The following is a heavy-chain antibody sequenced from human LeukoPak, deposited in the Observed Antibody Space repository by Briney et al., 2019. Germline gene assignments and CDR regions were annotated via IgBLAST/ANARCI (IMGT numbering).Heavy chain of an antibody. CDR1: GDSVSSNNAA. CDR2: TYYRSKWYY. J-gene: IGHJ3*02. D-gene: IGHD5-12*01. CDR3: AREDRLSFDI. Sequence: SQTLSLTCAISGDSVSSNNAAWHWIRQSPSRGLEWPGRTYYRSKWYYDYAVSLRSRVTINPDTSKNHFSLQLSSVAPADTAVYFCAREDRLSFDIWGQGTMVTVSS. V-gene: IGHV6-1*01.